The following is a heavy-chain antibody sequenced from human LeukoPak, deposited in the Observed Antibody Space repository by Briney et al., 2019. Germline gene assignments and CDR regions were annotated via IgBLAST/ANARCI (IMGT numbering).Heavy chain of an antibody. D-gene: IGHD3-3*01. Sequence: GGSLRPSCAASGFTFSNYIMNWVRQAPGKGLEWVSSISSGSSYIYYAYSVKGRFTISRDNAKNSLYLQMNSLRAEDTAVYYCARGESAYYPIDYWGQGTLVTVSS. V-gene: IGHV3-21*01. CDR1: GFTFSNYI. J-gene: IGHJ4*02. CDR3: ARGESAYYPIDY. CDR2: ISSGSSYI.